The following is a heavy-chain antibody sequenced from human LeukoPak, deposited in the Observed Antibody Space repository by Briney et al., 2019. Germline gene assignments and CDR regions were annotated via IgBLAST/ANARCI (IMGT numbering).Heavy chain of an antibody. CDR2: INQDGSEK. CDR1: GFTFSNYW. Sequence: GGSLRLSCAASGFTFSNYWMSWVRQAPGKGLEWVANINQDGSEKYYVDSVKGRFTISRDNAKNSLYLQMNSLRAEDTAVYYCAREVVVVIFGGYYYYYGMDVWGQGTTVTVSS. J-gene: IGHJ6*02. D-gene: IGHD2-21*01. V-gene: IGHV3-7*01. CDR3: AREVVVVIFGGYYYYYGMDV.